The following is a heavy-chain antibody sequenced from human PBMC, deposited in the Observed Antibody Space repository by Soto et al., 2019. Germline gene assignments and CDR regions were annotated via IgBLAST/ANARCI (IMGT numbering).Heavy chain of an antibody. CDR2: ISPSGADT. V-gene: IGHV1-46*01. D-gene: IGHD6-25*01. Sequence: QVQLVQSGAEVKKPGASVKVSCKASGYTFTSYHMHWLRQPPGQGLEWMGIISPSGADTSYAQKFQGRVTMTRDTSTSTVYMELSSLKSEDTAVYYCASQGYSSGWSTAGYWGQGTLVTVSS. CDR1: GYTFTSYH. J-gene: IGHJ4*02. CDR3: ASQGYSSGWSTAGY.